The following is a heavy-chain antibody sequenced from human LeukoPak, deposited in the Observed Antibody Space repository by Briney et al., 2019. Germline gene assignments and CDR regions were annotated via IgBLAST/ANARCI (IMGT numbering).Heavy chain of an antibody. CDR2: ISGSGGST. Sequence: GGSLRLSCAASGFIFSSYAMSWVRNAPGQGMEWFSAISGSGGSTNYADSVKGRFTISRDNSKNTLYLQMNSLRAEDTAVYYCAKGYSSGWYYFDYWGQGTLVTVSS. CDR3: AKGYSSGWYYFDY. CDR1: GFIFSSYA. J-gene: IGHJ4*02. D-gene: IGHD6-19*01. V-gene: IGHV3-23*01.